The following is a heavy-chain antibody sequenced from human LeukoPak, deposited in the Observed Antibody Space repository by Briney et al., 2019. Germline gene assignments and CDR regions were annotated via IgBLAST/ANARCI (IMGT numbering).Heavy chain of an antibody. D-gene: IGHD2-2*01. V-gene: IGHV1-24*01. CDR2: FDPEDGET. J-gene: IGHJ4*02. CDR3: ATRRYCSSTSCYEDYSNYLPFDY. Sequence: GASVKVSCKVSGYTLTELSMHWVRQAPGKGLEWMGGFDPEDGETIYAQKFQGRVTMTEDTSTDTAYMELSSLRSEDTAVYYCATRRYCSSTSCYEDYSNYLPFDYWGQGTLATVSS. CDR1: GYTLTELS.